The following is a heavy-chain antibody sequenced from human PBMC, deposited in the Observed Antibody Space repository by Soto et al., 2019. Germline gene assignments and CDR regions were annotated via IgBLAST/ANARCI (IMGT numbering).Heavy chain of an antibody. J-gene: IGHJ4*01. D-gene: IGHD5-18*01. V-gene: IGHV3-48*02. Sequence: PGGSLRLSCEASGFTFTNAWMNWVRQAPGKGLEWLAYITIRTGNIVYADSVRGRFTISADNAENSVFLQMNSLRDEDTAVYFCVRDRDLDRDMVHADLWGQGTLVTVSS. CDR3: VRDRDLDRDMVHADL. CDR1: GFTFTNAW. CDR2: ITIRTGNI.